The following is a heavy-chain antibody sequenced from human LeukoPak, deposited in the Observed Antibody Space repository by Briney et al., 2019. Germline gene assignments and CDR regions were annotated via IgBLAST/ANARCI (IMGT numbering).Heavy chain of an antibody. CDR2: INPNSGGT. D-gene: IGHD4-17*01. J-gene: IGHJ4*02. CDR3: ARGYGDLFDY. Sequence: GASVKVSCKASGYTFTGYYMHWVRQAPGQGLEWMGWINPNSGGTNYAQRFQGWVTMTRDASISTAYMELSRLRSDDTAVYYCARGYGDLFDYWGQGTLVTVSS. V-gene: IGHV1-2*04. CDR1: GYTFTGYY.